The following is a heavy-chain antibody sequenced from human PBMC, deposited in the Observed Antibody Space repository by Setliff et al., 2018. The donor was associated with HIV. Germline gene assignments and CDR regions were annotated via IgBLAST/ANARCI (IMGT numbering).Heavy chain of an antibody. V-gene: IGHV4-38-2*01. CDR2: IYHSGTT. CDR3: VRGYCSSTTCYDDYYYMDV. D-gene: IGHD2-2*01. J-gene: IGHJ6*03. Sequence: SETLSLTCAVSGYSISSGYYWGWIRQTPGKGLEWIGSIYHSGTTYYNPSLRSRVTISVDTSKNQFFLKLSSVTAADTAVYYCVRGYCSSTTCYDDYYYMDVWGKGSTVTVSS. CDR1: GYSISSGYY.